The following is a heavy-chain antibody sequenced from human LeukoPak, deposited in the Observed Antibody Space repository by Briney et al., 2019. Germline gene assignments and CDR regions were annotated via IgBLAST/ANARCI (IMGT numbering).Heavy chain of an antibody. D-gene: IGHD3-3*01. V-gene: IGHV1-2*02. CDR1: GSTFTGFY. J-gene: IGHJ4*02. Sequence: ASVKVSCKASGSTFTGFYVQWVRQAPGQGLEWMGWINPNNGATNYAQKFQGRVTMTRDTSISTAYMELSRLRSDDTAVYYCARNDYDFWSGYPDYWGQGTLVTVSS. CDR2: INPNNGAT. CDR3: ARNDYDFWSGYPDY.